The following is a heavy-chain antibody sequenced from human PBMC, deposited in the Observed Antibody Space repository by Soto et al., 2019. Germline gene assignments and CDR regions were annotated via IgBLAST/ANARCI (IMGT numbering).Heavy chain of an antibody. CDR2: ISAYNGNT. D-gene: IGHD3-22*01. CDR1: GYTFTSYA. CDR3: ARDPYYYDSSGLNWFDP. Sequence: ASVKVSCKASGYTFTSYAMHWVRQAPGQGLEWMGWISAYNGNTNYAQKLQGRVTMTTDTSTSTAYMELRSLRSDDTAVYYCARDPYYYDSSGLNWFDPWGQGTLVTVSS. J-gene: IGHJ5*02. V-gene: IGHV1-18*01.